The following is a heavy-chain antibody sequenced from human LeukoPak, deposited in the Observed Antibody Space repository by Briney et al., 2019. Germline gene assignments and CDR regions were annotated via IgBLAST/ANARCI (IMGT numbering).Heavy chain of an antibody. D-gene: IGHD3-10*01. CDR1: GFTFSSYA. V-gene: IGHV3-23*01. CDR2: ISGSGGST. CDR3: AKDPRAGYYFDY. J-gene: IGHJ4*02. Sequence: PGGSLRLSCAASGFTFSSYAMGWVRQAPGKGLEWVSAISGSGGSTYYADSVKGRFTISRDNSKNTLYLQMNSLRAEDTAVYYCAKDPRAGYYFDYWGQGTLSPSPQ.